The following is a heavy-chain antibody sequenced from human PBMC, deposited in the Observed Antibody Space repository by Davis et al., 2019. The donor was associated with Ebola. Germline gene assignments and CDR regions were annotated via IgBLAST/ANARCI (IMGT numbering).Heavy chain of an antibody. CDR3: ARTSIVGPSTTASDI. Sequence: AASVKVSCKTSGYSFTAYFIHWMRQTPGQGLEWMGWISGYSGNTNYAQKFQDRVTMTIDTSTTTAYRELRSLGSDDTAVYFCARTSIVGPSTTASDIWGQGTMVTVSS. J-gene: IGHJ3*02. V-gene: IGHV1-18*04. D-gene: IGHD1-26*01. CDR2: ISGYSGNT. CDR1: GYSFTAYF.